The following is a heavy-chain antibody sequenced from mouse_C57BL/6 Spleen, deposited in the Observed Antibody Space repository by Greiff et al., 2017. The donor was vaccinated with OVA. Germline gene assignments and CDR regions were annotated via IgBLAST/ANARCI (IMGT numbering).Heavy chain of an antibody. CDR1: GYTFTSYW. J-gene: IGHJ4*01. Sequence: QVQLQQPGAELVMPGASVKLSCKASGYTFTSYWMHWVKQRPGQGLEWIGEIDPSDSYTNYNQKFKGKSTLTVDKSSSTAYMQLSSLTSEDSAVDYCARKERGYAMDYWGQGTSVTVSS. CDR2: IDPSDSYT. CDR3: ARKERGYAMDY. V-gene: IGHV1-69*01.